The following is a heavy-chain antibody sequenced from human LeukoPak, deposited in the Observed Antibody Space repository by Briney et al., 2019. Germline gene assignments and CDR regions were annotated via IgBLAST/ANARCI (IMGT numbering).Heavy chain of an antibody. Sequence: SETLSLTCGVSGYSIRTGYYWGWVRQPPGKDLEWIGSVYHSGSTYYNPSLKSRVNILVDTSKNQFSLSLTSVTAADTAVYYCARSYFSVGTFDIWGQGTMITVSS. V-gene: IGHV4-38-2*01. D-gene: IGHD2/OR15-2a*01. CDR1: GYSIRTGYY. CDR2: VYHSGST. CDR3: ARSYFSVGTFDI. J-gene: IGHJ3*02.